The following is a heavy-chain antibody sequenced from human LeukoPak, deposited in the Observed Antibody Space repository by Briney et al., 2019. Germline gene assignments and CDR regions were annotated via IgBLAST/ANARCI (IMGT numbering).Heavy chain of an antibody. CDR1: VLSRRTSGMC. D-gene: IGHD1-1*01. CDR3: AGIQFNENSEGWTLAGNWFDP. Sequence: SGPALVKPTQTLRLNCTFSVLSRRTSGMCVSWIRQPPGKALEWLARLDWDDDKYYSTSLKTRLTISKDTSKNQVLLTMTNMDPVDTATYYCAGIQFNENSEGWTLAGNWFDPWGQRTRLTVSS. CDR2: LDWDDDK. J-gene: IGHJ5*02. V-gene: IGHV2-70*11.